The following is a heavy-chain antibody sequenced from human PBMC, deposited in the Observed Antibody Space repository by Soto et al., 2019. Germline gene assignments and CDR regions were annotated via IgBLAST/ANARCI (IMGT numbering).Heavy chain of an antibody. CDR1: GFTFSNYA. Sequence: EVQLLEYGGGLVQPGGSLRLSCAASGFTFSNYAMTWGRQAPGKGLEWGSLLSGIGGNTYYADSVKGRFTISRDNSKNTLYMEVNSLRAEDTAIYYCAKSLHTWNPSPDYWGQGTLVTVSS. CDR2: LSGIGGNT. CDR3: AKSLHTWNPSPDY. D-gene: IGHD1-20*01. V-gene: IGHV3-23*01. J-gene: IGHJ4*02.